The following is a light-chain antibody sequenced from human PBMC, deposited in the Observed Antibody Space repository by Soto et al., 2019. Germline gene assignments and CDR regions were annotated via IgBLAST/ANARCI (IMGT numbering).Light chain of an antibody. CDR3: QQYGSSPYT. CDR1: QSVSSN. J-gene: IGKJ2*01. Sequence: EIVMTQSPATLSVSPGERATLSCRASQSVSSNLAWYQQKPGQAPRLLIYGASTRSTGIPDRFSGTGSGTDFTLAISRLEPEDLAGYYGQQYGSSPYTLGLGTRLGIK. CDR2: GAS. V-gene: IGKV3-20*01.